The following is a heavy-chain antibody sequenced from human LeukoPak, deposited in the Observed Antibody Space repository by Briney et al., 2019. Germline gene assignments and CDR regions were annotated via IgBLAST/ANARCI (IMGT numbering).Heavy chain of an antibody. CDR1: GFTVSSSH. CDR3: ARDLIVGGNHDAFDI. J-gene: IGHJ3*02. D-gene: IGHD1-26*01. Sequence: PGGSLRLSCAASGFTVSSSHMSWVRQAPGKGLEWISVIYSGGTTYYADSVKGRFTISRDNSKNTLYLQMNSLRAEDTAVYYCARDLIVGGNHDAFDIWGQGTMVTVSS. CDR2: IYSGGTT. V-gene: IGHV3-53*01.